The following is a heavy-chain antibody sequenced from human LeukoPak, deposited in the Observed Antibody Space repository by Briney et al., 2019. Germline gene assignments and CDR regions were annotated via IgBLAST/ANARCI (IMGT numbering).Heavy chain of an antibody. D-gene: IGHD2-2*01. CDR1: GFTFSSYS. J-gene: IGHJ6*04. V-gene: IGHV3-21*01. Sequence: GGSLRLSCAASGFTFSSYSMDWVRQAPGKGLEWVSSISSSSSYIYYADSVKGRFTISRDNAKNSLYLQMNSLRAEDTAVYYCARDIVVVPAAIYYYYYGMDVWGKGTTVTVSS. CDR3: ARDIVVVPAAIYYYYYGMDV. CDR2: ISSSSSYI.